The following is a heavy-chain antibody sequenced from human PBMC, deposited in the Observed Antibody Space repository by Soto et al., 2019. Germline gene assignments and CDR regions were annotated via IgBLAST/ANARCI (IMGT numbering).Heavy chain of an antibody. D-gene: IGHD1-7*01. J-gene: IGHJ1*01. CDR2: ISSNGGRT. Sequence: EVQVLESGGGLVQPGGSLRLSCAASGFTFSVYAMSWVRQAPGKGLEWVSAISSNGGRTFYADSLRGRFTISRDNSKSALYLQMNNLRAEDTAIYYCAKYSELPYEAYLQQWGQDTLVTVSS. CDR1: GFTFSVYA. CDR3: AKYSELPYEAYLQQ. V-gene: IGHV3-23*01.